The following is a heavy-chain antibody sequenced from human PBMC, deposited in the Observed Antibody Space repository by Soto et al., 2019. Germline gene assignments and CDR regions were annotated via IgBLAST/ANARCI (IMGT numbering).Heavy chain of an antibody. Sequence: QVQLVESGGGLVKPGGSLRLSCAASGFTFNDYYLSLIRQAPGKGLEWVSYISSSGNTIYYADSVKGRFTISRDNAKNSLYLQMNSLRAEDTAVYYCATSIAARPSNFDYWGQVTLVTVSS. CDR2: ISSSGNTI. V-gene: IGHV3-11*01. CDR3: ATSIAARPSNFDY. D-gene: IGHD6-6*01. CDR1: GFTFNDYY. J-gene: IGHJ4*02.